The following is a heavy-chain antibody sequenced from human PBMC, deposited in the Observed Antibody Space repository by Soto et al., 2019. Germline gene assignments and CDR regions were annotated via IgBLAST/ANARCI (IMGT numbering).Heavy chain of an antibody. J-gene: IGHJ4*02. CDR2: TYSGGST. D-gene: IGHD6-25*01. CDR3: ARAPSWTAGPFDY. Sequence: EVPLVESGGGLVQPGGSLRLSCAASGFTVSSNYMSWVRQAPGKGPEWVSVTYSGGSTYYADSVKGRFTISRDNSKNTLYLQMNSLRAEDTAVYYCARAPSWTAGPFDYWGQGTLVTVSS. CDR1: GFTVSSNY. V-gene: IGHV3-66*01.